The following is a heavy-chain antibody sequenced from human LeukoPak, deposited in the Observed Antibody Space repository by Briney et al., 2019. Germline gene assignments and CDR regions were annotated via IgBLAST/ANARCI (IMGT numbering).Heavy chain of an antibody. J-gene: IGHJ3*02. CDR1: GFTVSSNY. D-gene: IGHD2-8*02. V-gene: IGHV3-66*01. CDR2: IYSGGST. Sequence: GGSLRLSCAASGFTVSSNYMSWVRQAPGKGLEWVSVIYSGGSTYYADSVKGIFTISRDNSKNTLYLQMNSLRAEDTAVYYCARGLVHNAFDIWGQGTMVTVSS. CDR3: ARGLVHNAFDI.